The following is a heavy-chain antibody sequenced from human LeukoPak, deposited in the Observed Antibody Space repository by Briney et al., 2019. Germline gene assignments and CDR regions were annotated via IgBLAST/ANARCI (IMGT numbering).Heavy chain of an antibody. D-gene: IGHD5-18*01. CDR2: IKIDGSTT. CDR3: ARVVDTHFDY. J-gene: IGHJ4*02. CDR1: GFTFSSYW. Sequence: PGGSLRLSCAASGFTFSSYWMHWVRQAPGKGLVWVSRIKIDGSTTTYADSVKGRFTISRDNAKNTLYLQMNSLRAEDTAVYYCARVVDTHFDYWGQGTLVTVSS. V-gene: IGHV3-74*01.